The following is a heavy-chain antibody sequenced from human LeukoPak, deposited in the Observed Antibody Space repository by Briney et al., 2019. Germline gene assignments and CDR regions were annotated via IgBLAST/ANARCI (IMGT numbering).Heavy chain of an antibody. CDR3: ARVRGYTAAAADY. CDR2: ISGSGGST. J-gene: IGHJ4*02. CDR1: GFTFSSYA. Sequence: GGSLRLSCAASGFTFSSYAMSWVRQAPGKGLEWVSAISGSGGSTYYADSVKGRFTISRDNSKNTLYLQMGSLRAEDMAVYYCARVRGYTAAAADYWGQGTLVTVSS. D-gene: IGHD5-18*01. V-gene: IGHV3-23*01.